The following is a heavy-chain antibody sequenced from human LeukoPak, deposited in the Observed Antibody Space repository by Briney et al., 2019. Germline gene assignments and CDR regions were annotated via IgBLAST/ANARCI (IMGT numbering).Heavy chain of an antibody. V-gene: IGHV3-7*01. CDR3: ARGYCSGGSCLIRRPFDY. Sequence: GVLRLSCAASGFPFSSYWMSWVRQAPGKGLEWVANIKQDGSEKYYVDSVKGRFTISRDNAKNSLYLQMNSLRAEDTAVYYCARGYCSGGSCLIRRPFDYWGQGTLVTVSS. CDR2: IKQDGSEK. CDR1: GFPFSSYW. D-gene: IGHD2-15*01. J-gene: IGHJ4*02.